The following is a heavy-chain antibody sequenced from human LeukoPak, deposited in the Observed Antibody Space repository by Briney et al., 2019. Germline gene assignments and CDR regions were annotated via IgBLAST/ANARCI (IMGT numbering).Heavy chain of an antibody. V-gene: IGHV4-34*01. J-gene: IGHJ4*02. Sequence: SETLSLTCAVYGGSFSGYYWSWIRQPPGKGLEWIGEIYHSGSTNYNPSLKSRVTISVDTSKNQFSLKLSSVTAADTAVYYCARTLRDIVVVPAASTTYYFDYWGRGTLVTVSS. CDR1: GGSFSGYY. D-gene: IGHD2-2*01. CDR2: IYHSGST. CDR3: ARTLRDIVVVPAASTTYYFDY.